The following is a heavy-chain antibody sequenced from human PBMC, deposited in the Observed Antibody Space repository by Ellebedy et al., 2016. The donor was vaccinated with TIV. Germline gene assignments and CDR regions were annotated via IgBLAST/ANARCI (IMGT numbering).Heavy chain of an antibody. CDR1: GVSTSSDNYH. CDR3: ARAADLDTALVRGFYYYYMDV. D-gene: IGHD5-18*01. CDR2: IFYSGHT. V-gene: IGHV4-31*03. Sequence: SETLSLTXTVSGVSTSSDNYHWSWIRQHPGKGLEWIGYIFYSGHTHYNPSLKSRLTMSVDTSTNQFSLRLTSVTAADTAVYYCARAADLDTALVRGFYYYYMDVWGKGTMVTVSS. J-gene: IGHJ6*03.